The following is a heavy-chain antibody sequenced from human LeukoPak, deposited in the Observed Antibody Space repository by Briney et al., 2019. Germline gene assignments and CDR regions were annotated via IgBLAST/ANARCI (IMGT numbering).Heavy chain of an antibody. Sequence: QPGGSLRLSCAASGFTVTSNYMTWVRQAPGKGLEWVSVISSGGNTYYVDSVKGRFTISRDNSKNTVYLQMNGLRAEDTAVYYCAREVRGYYFDYWGQGTLVTASS. CDR3: AREVRGYYFDY. CDR1: GFTVTSNY. CDR2: ISSGGNT. J-gene: IGHJ4*02. D-gene: IGHD5-12*01. V-gene: IGHV3-53*01.